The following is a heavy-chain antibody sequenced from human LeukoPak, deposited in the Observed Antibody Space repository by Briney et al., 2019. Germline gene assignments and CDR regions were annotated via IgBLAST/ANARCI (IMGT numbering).Heavy chain of an antibody. D-gene: IGHD5-12*01. Sequence: PGGSLRLSCAASGFTFSGYGMHWVRQAPGKGLEWVAVIWHDGKNKYYTDSAKGRFTISRDNSKNTLYLQMNSLRAEDTAVYYCARDRIVATTKAVDYWGQRTLVTVSS. V-gene: IGHV3-33*01. CDR1: GFTFSGYG. CDR3: ARDRIVATTKAVDY. CDR2: IWHDGKNK. J-gene: IGHJ4*02.